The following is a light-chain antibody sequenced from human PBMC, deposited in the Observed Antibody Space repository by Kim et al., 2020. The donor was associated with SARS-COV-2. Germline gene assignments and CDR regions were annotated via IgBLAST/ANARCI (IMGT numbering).Light chain of an antibody. Sequence: EIVLTQSPATLSLSPGETATLSCRASQSIGYFLAWFQQKPGQAPRLLIYDASNRVTGIPARFSGSGSGTDFTLTISSLEPEDFALYYCQQRTNRLPYTFGQGTKLE. V-gene: IGKV3-11*01. CDR2: DAS. J-gene: IGKJ2*01. CDR3: QQRTNRLPYT. CDR1: QSIGYF.